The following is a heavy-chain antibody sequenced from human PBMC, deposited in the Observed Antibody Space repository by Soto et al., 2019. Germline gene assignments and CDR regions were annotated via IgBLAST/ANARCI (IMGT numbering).Heavy chain of an antibody. CDR3: ARGPAYIDGWRTFDL. CDR2: TYYNGVT. J-gene: IGHJ4*02. V-gene: IGHV4-61*08. Sequence: SETLSLTCTVSDDSFRGAEYYWSWIRQPLGKGPEWIGYTYYNGVTKYNPALRSRVTMSEDTSKNQFSLRLSSVTAADTAVYFCARGPAYIDGWRTFDLWGRGILVTVS. D-gene: IGHD6-19*01. CDR1: DDSFRGAEYY.